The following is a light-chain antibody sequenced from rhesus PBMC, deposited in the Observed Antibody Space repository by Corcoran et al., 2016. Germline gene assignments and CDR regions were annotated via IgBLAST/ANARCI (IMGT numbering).Light chain of an antibody. CDR2: GAA. V-gene: IGKV3S9*01. CDR3: QQYSDWPLT. Sequence: EIVMTQSPATLSLSPGERATLSCRASQSVSSYVAWYQQKPEQAPRLVIYGAASRATGIPDRFSGSGSGTDFTLTISSLEPEDFAVYFCQQYSDWPLTFGGGTKVDIK. CDR1: QSVSSY. J-gene: IGKJ4*01.